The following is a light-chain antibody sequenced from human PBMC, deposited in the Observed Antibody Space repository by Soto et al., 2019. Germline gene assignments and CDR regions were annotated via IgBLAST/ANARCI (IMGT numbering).Light chain of an antibody. Sequence: QSVLTQPASVSGSPGQSITISCTGTSSDVGNYDYVSWYQQHPGKAPKLMICDVSNRPSGVSNRFSGSKSGNTASLTISGLQAEDEADYYCTSYAGAGTYVFGTGTKVTVL. CDR3: TSYAGAGTYV. J-gene: IGLJ1*01. CDR2: DVS. CDR1: SSDVGNYDY. V-gene: IGLV2-14*01.